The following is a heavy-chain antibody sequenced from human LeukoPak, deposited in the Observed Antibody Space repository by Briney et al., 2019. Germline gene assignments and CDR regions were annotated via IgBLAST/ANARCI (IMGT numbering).Heavy chain of an antibody. Sequence: AASVKVSCKASGYTFTGYYMHWVRQAPGQGLEWMGWINPNSGGTNYAQKFQGRVTMTRDTSISTAYMELNSLRAEDTALYYCARASDDGNPNAFDIWGQGTMVTVSS. D-gene: IGHD1-14*01. CDR3: ARASDDGNPNAFDI. J-gene: IGHJ3*02. CDR1: GYTFTGYY. V-gene: IGHV1-2*02. CDR2: INPNSGGT.